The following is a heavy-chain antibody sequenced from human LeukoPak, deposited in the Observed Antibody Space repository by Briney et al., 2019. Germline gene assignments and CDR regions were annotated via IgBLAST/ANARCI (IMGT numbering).Heavy chain of an antibody. Sequence: SETLSLTCTVSGGSISSYYWSWIRQPPGKGLEWIGYIYYSGSTNYNPSLKSRVTISVDTSKNQFSLKLSSVTAADRAVYYCASSYYDSSGPNYWGQGTLVTVSS. CDR1: GGSISSYY. D-gene: IGHD3-22*01. CDR3: ASSYYDSSGPNY. CDR2: IYYSGST. V-gene: IGHV4-59*01. J-gene: IGHJ4*02.